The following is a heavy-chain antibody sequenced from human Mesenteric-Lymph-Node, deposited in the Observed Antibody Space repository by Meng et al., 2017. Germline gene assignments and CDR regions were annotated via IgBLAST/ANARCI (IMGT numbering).Heavy chain of an antibody. CDR2: ISDSGGST. J-gene: IGHJ4*02. CDR3: ASPAGTTLWAL. CDR1: GFTFSSYA. Sequence: GESLKISCAASGFTFSSYAMSWVRQTPGKGLEWVSSISDSGGSTYYADSVKGRFTISRDNAKNSLYLQMNSLRAEDTAVYYCASPAGTTLWALWGQGTLVTVSS. V-gene: IGHV3-23*01. D-gene: IGHD6-19*01.